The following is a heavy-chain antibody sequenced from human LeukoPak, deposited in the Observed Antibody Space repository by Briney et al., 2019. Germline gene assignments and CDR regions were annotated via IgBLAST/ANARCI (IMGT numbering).Heavy chain of an antibody. CDR1: GFTFSSYS. D-gene: IGHD3-16*01. CDR2: ISSSSSTI. J-gene: IGHJ3*02. V-gene: IGHV3-48*01. CDR3: ARVGVMTTDAFDI. Sequence: GGSLRLSXAASGFTFSSYSMNWVRQAPGKGLEWVSYISSSSSTIYYADSVKGRFTISRDNAKNSLYLQMNSLRAEDTAVYYCARVGVMTTDAFDIRGQGTMVTVSS.